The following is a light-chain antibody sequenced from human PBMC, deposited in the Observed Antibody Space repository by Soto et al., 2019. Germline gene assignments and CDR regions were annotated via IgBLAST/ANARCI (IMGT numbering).Light chain of an antibody. Sequence: EIVMTQSPATLFVSPGERATLSCRASQSVGRGILAWYQQKPGQAPRLLIYATSTRATGIPARFSGSGSGTEFTLTISSLQSEDFAVYYCQQYDNWPLTFGQGTKVEIK. J-gene: IGKJ1*01. V-gene: IGKV3-15*01. CDR1: QSVGRGI. CDR2: ATS. CDR3: QQYDNWPLT.